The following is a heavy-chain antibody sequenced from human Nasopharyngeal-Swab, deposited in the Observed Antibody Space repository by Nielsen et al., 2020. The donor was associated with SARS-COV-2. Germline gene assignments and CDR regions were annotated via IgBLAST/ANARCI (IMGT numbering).Heavy chain of an antibody. CDR3: ARDLRQTDTTFDS. J-gene: IGHJ4*02. CDR1: GYSISSGYY. D-gene: IGHD1-14*01. V-gene: IGHV4-38-2*02. Sequence: SETLSLTCTVSGYSISSGYYWGWIPQPPEMGLEWIGSIYHGGSTSYNASLKSRVTISLDTSKNQFSLSLSSVTAADTAVYYCARDLRQTDTTFDSWGQGTLVTVSS. CDR2: IYHGGST.